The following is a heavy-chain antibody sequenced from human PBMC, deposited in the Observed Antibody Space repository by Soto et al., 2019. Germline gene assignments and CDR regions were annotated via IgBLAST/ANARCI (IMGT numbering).Heavy chain of an antibody. CDR1: GDSVSSNSAA. D-gene: IGHD6-13*01. CDR2: TYYRSKWYN. Sequence: LAQTLSLTCAISGDSVSSNSAAWNCIRQSPSRGLEWLGRTYYRSKWYNDYAVSVKSRITINPDTSKNQFSLQLNSVTPEDTAVYYCAREEAAPYYFDYWGQGTLVTVSS. J-gene: IGHJ4*02. V-gene: IGHV6-1*01. CDR3: AREEAAPYYFDY.